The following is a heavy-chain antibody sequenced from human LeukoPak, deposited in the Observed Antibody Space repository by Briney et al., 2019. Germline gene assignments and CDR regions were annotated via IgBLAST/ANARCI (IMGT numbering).Heavy chain of an antibody. CDR3: ARKDHYYDSSGYYYYYFDY. J-gene: IGHJ4*02. Sequence: GGSLRLSCAASGFTFSSYSMNWVRQAPGKGLEWVSYISSSSSTIYYADSVKGRFTISRDNAKNSLYLQMNSLRDGDTAVYYCARKDHYYDSSGYYYYYFDYWGQGTLVTVSS. CDR2: ISSSSSTI. CDR1: GFTFSSYS. V-gene: IGHV3-48*02. D-gene: IGHD3-22*01.